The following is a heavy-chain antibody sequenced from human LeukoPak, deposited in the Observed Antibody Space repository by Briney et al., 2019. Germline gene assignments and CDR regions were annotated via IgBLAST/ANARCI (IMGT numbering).Heavy chain of an antibody. Sequence: SETLSLTCAVYGGSFSGYYWSWIRQPPGKGLEWIGEINHSGSTNYNPSLKSRVTISVDTSKNQFSLKLSSVTAADTAVYYCARLGSGDIVVVPAAIDPYYYYGMDVWGQGTTVTVSS. J-gene: IGHJ6*02. V-gene: IGHV4-34*01. D-gene: IGHD2-2*02. CDR3: ARLGSGDIVVVPAAIDPYYYYGMDV. CDR2: INHSGST. CDR1: GGSFSGYY.